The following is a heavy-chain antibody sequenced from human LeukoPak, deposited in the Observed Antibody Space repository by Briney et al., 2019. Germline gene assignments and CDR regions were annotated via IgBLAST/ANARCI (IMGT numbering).Heavy chain of an antibody. CDR2: IYYSGST. Sequence: PSETLSLTCTVSGGSISSSSYYWGWIRQPPGKGLEWIGSIYYSGSTYYNESLESRVTISIDTSKNQFSLKLNSVTAADTAMYYCARSGGYGLIDYWGQGTLVTVSS. J-gene: IGHJ4*02. CDR1: GGSISSSSYY. D-gene: IGHD1-26*01. CDR3: ARSGGYGLIDY. V-gene: IGHV4-39*01.